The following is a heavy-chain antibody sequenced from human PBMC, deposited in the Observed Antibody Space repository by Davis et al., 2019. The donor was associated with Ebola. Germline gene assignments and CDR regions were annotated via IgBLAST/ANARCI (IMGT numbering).Heavy chain of an antibody. CDR2: INPSGGST. Sequence: ASVKVSCKASGYTFTSYYMHWVRQAPGQGLEWMGIINPSGGSTSYAQKFQGRVTMTRDTSTSTVYMELSSLRSEDTAVYYCATPSIAARNYYYYGMDVWGQGTTVTVSS. D-gene: IGHD6-6*01. J-gene: IGHJ6*02. V-gene: IGHV1-46*01. CDR1: GYTFTSYY. CDR3: ATPSIAARNYYYYGMDV.